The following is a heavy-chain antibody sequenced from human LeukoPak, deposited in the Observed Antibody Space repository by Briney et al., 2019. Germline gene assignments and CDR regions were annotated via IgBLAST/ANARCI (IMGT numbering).Heavy chain of an antibody. V-gene: IGHV3-33*01. CDR3: ARGPHYYGSGRDYDWFDP. CDR1: GFTFSSYG. J-gene: IGHJ5*02. CDR2: IWYDGSNK. Sequence: GRTLRLSCAASGFTFSSYGMHWVRQAPGKGLEWVAVIWYDGSNKYYADSVKGRFTISRDNSKNTLYLQMNSLRAEDTAVYYCARGPHYYGSGRDYDWFDPWGQGTLVTVSS. D-gene: IGHD3-10*01.